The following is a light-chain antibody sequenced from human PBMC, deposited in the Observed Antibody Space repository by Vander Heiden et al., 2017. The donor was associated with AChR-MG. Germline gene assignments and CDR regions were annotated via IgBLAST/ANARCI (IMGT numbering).Light chain of an antibody. J-gene: IGLJ3*02. V-gene: IGLV1-40*01. Sequence: QSVLTQPPSVSGAPGQRVTISCTGSSSHIGAGYDVHWYQQLPGTAPKLLSYGNSNRPSGVPDRFSGSKSGTSASLAITGLQAEDEADYYCQSYDSSLSGWVFGGGTKLTVL. CDR2: GNS. CDR3: QSYDSSLSGWV. CDR1: SSHIGAGYD.